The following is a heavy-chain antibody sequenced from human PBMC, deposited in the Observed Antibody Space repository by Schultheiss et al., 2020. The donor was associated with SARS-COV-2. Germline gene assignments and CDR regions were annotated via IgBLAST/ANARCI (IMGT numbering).Heavy chain of an antibody. CDR1: GFTFSDHY. CDR3: ARITRVATILLSDY. CDR2: ISSSGNTI. D-gene: IGHD5-12*01. Sequence: GESLKISCAASGFTFSDHYMDWVRQAPGKGLEWVSYISSSGNTIYYADSVKGRFTISRDNAKNSLYLQMNSLRAEDTAVYYCARITRVATILLSDYWGQGTLVTVSS. V-gene: IGHV3-11*04. J-gene: IGHJ4*02.